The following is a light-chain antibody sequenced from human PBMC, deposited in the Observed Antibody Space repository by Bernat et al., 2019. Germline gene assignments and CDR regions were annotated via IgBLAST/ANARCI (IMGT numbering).Light chain of an antibody. V-gene: IGKV3-15*01. J-gene: IGKJ3*01. CDR1: QSVAGN. Sequence: VMTQSPATLSVSPGERATLSCRASQSVAGNLAWYQQKPGQAPRPLIFAASTRATGVPARISGSGSETEFTLTISSLQFEDFAVYYCQQHNNWPPTFGPGTKVDIK. CDR3: QQHNNWPPT. CDR2: AAS.